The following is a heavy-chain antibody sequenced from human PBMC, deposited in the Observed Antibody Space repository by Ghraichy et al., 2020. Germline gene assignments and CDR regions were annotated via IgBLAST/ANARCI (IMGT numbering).Heavy chain of an antibody. Sequence: GGSLRLSCVASGFTFSSYAMTWVRQAPGKGLEWVSLINHSGGNTYYADSVEGRFTISRDNSKSTLFLQMNSLRDEDTAVYYCAKVDYYNTFGGHREYFHHWGQGTLVT. CDR1: GFTFSSYA. CDR3: AKVDYYNTFGGHREYFHH. D-gene: IGHD3-22*01. J-gene: IGHJ1*01. V-gene: IGHV3-23*01. CDR2: INHSGGNT.